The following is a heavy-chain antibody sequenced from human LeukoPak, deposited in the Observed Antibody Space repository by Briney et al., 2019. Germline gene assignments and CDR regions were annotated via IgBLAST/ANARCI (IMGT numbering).Heavy chain of an antibody. Sequence: ASVRVSCKASGYSFTNSYMHWVRQAPGQGLEWMGIINPSGHVTSYAQKFQGRVTMSRDTSTSTVNMELSSLTSEDTAVYYCVTGRGSGTNLYYYYGMDLWGQGTTVTVSS. CDR2: INPSGHVT. CDR1: GYSFTNSY. J-gene: IGHJ6*02. D-gene: IGHD3-10*01. CDR3: VTGRGSGTNLYYYYGMDL. V-gene: IGHV1-46*01.